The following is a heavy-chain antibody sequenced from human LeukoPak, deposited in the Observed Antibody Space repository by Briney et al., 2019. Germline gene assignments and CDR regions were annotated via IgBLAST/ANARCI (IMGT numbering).Heavy chain of an antibody. CDR1: GGPFSSYY. V-gene: IGHV4-59*01. D-gene: IGHD6-13*01. J-gene: IGHJ6*03. CDR2: IYYSGST. CDR3: ARVRYPGSSSWYTDYYYYYMDV. Sequence: SETLSLTCTVSGGPFSSYYWSWIRQPPGKGLEWIGYIYYSGSTNYNPSLKSRVTISVDTSKNQFSLKLSSVTAADTAVYYCARVRYPGSSSWYTDYYYYYMDVWGKGTTVTVSS.